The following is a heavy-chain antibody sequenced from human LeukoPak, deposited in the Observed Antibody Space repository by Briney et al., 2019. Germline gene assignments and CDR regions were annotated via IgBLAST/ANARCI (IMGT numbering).Heavy chain of an antibody. CDR3: AKEAYYYGSGSYYHPLDY. Sequence: GGSLRLSCAASGLTISTHWMSWVRQAPGKGLEWVSAISGSGGSTYYADSVKGRFTISRDNSKNTLYLQMNSLRAEDTAVYYCAKEAYYYGSGSYYHPLDYWGQGTLVTVSS. D-gene: IGHD3-10*01. CDR1: GLTISTHW. J-gene: IGHJ4*02. CDR2: ISGSGGST. V-gene: IGHV3-23*01.